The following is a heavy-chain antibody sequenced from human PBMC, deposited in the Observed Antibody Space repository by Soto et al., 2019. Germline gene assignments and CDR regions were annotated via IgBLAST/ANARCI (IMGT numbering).Heavy chain of an antibody. CDR1: GGSISSGGYY. CDR3: ARGYSNYNFAYYYYMDV. Sequence: LTCTVSGGSISSGGYYWSWIRQHPGKGLEWIGYIYYSGSTYYNPSLKSRVTISVDTSKNQFSLKLSSVTAADTAVYYCARGYSNYNFAYYYYMDVWGKGTTVTVSS. J-gene: IGHJ6*03. V-gene: IGHV4-31*03. CDR2: IYYSGST. D-gene: IGHD4-4*01.